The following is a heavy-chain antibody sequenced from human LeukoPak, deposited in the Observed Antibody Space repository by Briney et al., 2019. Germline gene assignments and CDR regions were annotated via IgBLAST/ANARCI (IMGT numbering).Heavy chain of an antibody. CDR3: ARGGYSSSWYHDS. Sequence: GGSLRLSCAASGFTFSSYWMSWVRQAPGKGLEWAANIKQDGSEKYYVDSVKGRFTISRDNAKNSLYMQVNSLRAEDTAVYYCARGGYSSSWYHDSWGQGTLVTVSS. J-gene: IGHJ4*02. V-gene: IGHV3-7*01. CDR1: GFTFSSYW. CDR2: IKQDGSEK. D-gene: IGHD6-13*01.